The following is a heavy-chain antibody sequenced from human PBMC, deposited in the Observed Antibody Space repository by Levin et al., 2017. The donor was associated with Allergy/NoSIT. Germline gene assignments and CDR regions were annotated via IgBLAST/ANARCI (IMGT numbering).Heavy chain of an antibody. V-gene: IGHV4-39*01. CDR1: GGSITTNSAY. D-gene: IGHD7-27*01. J-gene: IGHJ5*02. CDR3: ARFPKPGWFDP. CDR2: LFYTGDT. Sequence: SETLSLTCTVSGGSITTNSAYWAWIRQPPGKGLEWLGTLFYTGDTYYNSSLKSRLIMSVDTSKNQFSLSLSSVTASDTSIYYCARFPKPGWFDPWGQGTLVTVSS.